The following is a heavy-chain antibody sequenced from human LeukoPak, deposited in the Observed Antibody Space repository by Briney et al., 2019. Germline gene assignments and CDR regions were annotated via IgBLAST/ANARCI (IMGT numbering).Heavy chain of an antibody. J-gene: IGHJ1*01. V-gene: IGHV4-34*01. CDR3: ARGFCRGESCYSGEYFQH. CDR1: GESLNDYY. CDR2: ITHNGST. D-gene: IGHD2-15*01. Sequence: SETLSLTCGVHGESLNDYYWSWIRQSPGKGLEWIGEITHNGSTTFNPSLEGRLTISVDTSKNQFSLKLTSVTAADASVYFCARGFCRGESCYSGEYFQHWGQGTLVTASS.